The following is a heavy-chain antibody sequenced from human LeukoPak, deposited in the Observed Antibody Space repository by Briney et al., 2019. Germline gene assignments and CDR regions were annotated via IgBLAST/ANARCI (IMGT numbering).Heavy chain of an antibody. CDR2: IYYSGST. D-gene: IGHD3-10*01. V-gene: IGHV4-61*05. Sequence: SETLSLTCTVSGGSISSTSYYWGWIRQPPGKGLEWIGYIYYSGSTNYNPSLKSRVTISVDTSNNQFSLKLSSVTAADTAAYYCARASAYYYGSGTEYNWFDPWGQGTLVTVSS. CDR1: GGSISSTSYY. CDR3: ARASAYYYGSGTEYNWFDP. J-gene: IGHJ5*02.